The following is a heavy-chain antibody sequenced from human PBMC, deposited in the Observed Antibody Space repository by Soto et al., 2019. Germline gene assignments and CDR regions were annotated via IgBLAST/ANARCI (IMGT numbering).Heavy chain of an antibody. CDR1: GGTFSSCT. CDR3: ARDAGGHDYGDYSWFDP. Sequence: QVQLVQSGAEVKKPGSSVKVSCKASGGTFSSCTISWVRQAPGQGLEWMGRIIPILGIANYAQKFQGRVTITADKSTSTAYMELSSLRSEDTAVYYCARDAGGHDYGDYSWFDPWGQGTLVTVSS. V-gene: IGHV1-69*08. D-gene: IGHD4-17*01. CDR2: IIPILGIA. J-gene: IGHJ5*02.